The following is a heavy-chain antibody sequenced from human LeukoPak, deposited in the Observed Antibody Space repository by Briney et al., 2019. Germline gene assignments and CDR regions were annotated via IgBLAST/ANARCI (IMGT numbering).Heavy chain of an antibody. V-gene: IGHV3-33*06. J-gene: IGHJ4*02. CDR2: IWYDGSIK. CDR3: AKNSKGSSWYDYFDY. CDR1: GFNFSTYG. D-gene: IGHD6-13*01. Sequence: GGSLRLSCAASGFNFSTYGMHWVRQAPGKGLEWVAVIWYDGSIKNYADSVKGRFTISRDNSKNTVYLQMDSLRAEDTALYYCAKNSKGSSWYDYFDYWGQGTLVTVSS.